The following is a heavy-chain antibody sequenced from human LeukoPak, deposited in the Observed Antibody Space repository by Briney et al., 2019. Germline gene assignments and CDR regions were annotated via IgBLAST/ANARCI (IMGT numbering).Heavy chain of an antibody. CDR1: GYTFTSHG. Sequence: ASVKVSCKASGYTFTSHGIGWVRKAPGQGLEWLGWISAYNGNTNYAQKLQDRVTMTTDTSTSTAQMELRSLRSDDTAVYYCARDGQFGELLDYWGQGTLVTVSS. CDR3: ARDGQFGELLDY. J-gene: IGHJ4*02. D-gene: IGHD3-10*01. CDR2: ISAYNGNT. V-gene: IGHV1-18*01.